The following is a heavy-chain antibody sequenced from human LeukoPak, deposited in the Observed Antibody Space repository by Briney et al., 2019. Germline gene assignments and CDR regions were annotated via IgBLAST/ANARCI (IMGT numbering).Heavy chain of an antibody. CDR3: ASSPPVRGWYFDL. CDR2: IYYSGST. D-gene: IGHD2-2*01. V-gene: IGHV4-59*01. CDR1: GGSISSYY. J-gene: IGHJ2*01. Sequence: SETLSLTCTVSGGSISSYYWSWIRQPPGKGLEWIGYIYYSGSTNYNPSLKSRVTISVDTSKNQFSLKLSSVPAADTAVYYCASSPPVRGWYFDLWGRGTLVTVSS.